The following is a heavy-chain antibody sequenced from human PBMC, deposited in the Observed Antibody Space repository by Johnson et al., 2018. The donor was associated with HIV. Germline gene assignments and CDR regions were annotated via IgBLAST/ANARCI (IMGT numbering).Heavy chain of an antibody. CDR3: ARDHDGQQLGFAFDI. V-gene: IGHV3-13*01. CDR2: IGTAGDT. CDR1: GFTFSSYD. Sequence: MQLVESGGGLVQPGGSLRLSCAASGFTFSSYDMHWVRQATGKGLEWVSAIGTAGDTYYPGSVKGRFTISRENAKNSLYLQMNSLRAEDTAVHYCARDHDGQQLGFAFDIWGQGTMVTVSS. J-gene: IGHJ3*02. D-gene: IGHD6-13*01.